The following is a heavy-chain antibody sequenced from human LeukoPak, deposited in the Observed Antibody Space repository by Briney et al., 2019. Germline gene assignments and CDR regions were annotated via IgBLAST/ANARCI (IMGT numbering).Heavy chain of an antibody. CDR3: ARETRAEIDY. Sequence: GGSLRPSCAASGFSFDSYSITWVRQAPGKGLEWVSSISSSGSYIYYADSVKGRFTISRDNAKNSVYLQMNSLRAEDTALYYCARETRAEIDYWGQGALVTVSS. D-gene: IGHD5-24*01. J-gene: IGHJ4*02. V-gene: IGHV3-21*01. CDR2: ISSSGSYI. CDR1: GFSFDSYS.